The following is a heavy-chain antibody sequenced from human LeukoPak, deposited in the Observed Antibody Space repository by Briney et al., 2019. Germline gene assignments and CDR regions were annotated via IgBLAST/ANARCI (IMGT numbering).Heavy chain of an antibody. CDR3: ARDSDVVPAYYFDY. D-gene: IGHD2-2*01. Sequence: KPGGSLRLSCAASGFTFSDYYMCWIRQAPGKGLEWVSYISSSGSTIYYADSVKGRFTISRDNAKNSLYLQMNSLRAEDTAVYYCARDSDVVPAYYFDYWGQGTLVTVSS. CDR2: ISSSGSTI. CDR1: GFTFSDYY. V-gene: IGHV3-11*04. J-gene: IGHJ4*02.